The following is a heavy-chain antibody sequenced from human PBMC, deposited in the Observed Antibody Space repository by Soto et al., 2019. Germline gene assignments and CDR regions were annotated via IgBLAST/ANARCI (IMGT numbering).Heavy chain of an antibody. CDR3: AREGMFGYYYYMDV. Sequence: LETLSLTCTVSGGSISSYYWSWIRQPPGKGLEWIGYIYYSGSTNYNPSLKSRVTISVDTSKNQFSLKLSSVTAADTAVYYCAREGMFGYYYYMDVWGKGTTVTVSS. V-gene: IGHV4-59*01. D-gene: IGHD3-10*02. J-gene: IGHJ6*03. CDR1: GGSISSYY. CDR2: IYYSGST.